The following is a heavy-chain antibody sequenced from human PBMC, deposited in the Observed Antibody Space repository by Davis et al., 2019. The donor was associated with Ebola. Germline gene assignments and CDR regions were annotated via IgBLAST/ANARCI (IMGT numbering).Heavy chain of an antibody. CDR2: IYYSGST. CDR3: ARWGYYYDSSGYYGDAFDI. Sequence: MPGGSLRLSCTVSGGSISSYYWSWIRQPPGKGLEWIGYIYYSGSTNYNPSLKSRVTISVDTSKNQFSLKLSSVTAADTAVYYCARWGYYYDSSGYYGDAFDIWGQGTMVTVSS. J-gene: IGHJ3*02. D-gene: IGHD3-22*01. V-gene: IGHV4-59*08. CDR1: GGSISSYY.